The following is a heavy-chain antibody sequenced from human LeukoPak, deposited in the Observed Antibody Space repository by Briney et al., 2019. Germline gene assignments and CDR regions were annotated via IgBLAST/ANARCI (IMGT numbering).Heavy chain of an antibody. CDR1: GFPLGDYA. J-gene: IGHJ4*02. CDR3: AKDRSGNSYGHFDY. V-gene: IGHV3-43D*04. D-gene: IGHD3-10*01. CDR2: ISWGGGST. Sequence: GSLRLSCAAPGFPLGDYAMHWVRPAPGKGPEWVPPISWGGGSTYYADSVKGRFTISRDNSKNSLYLHMNSLRAEDTALYYCAKDRSGNSYGHFDYWGQGTLVTVSS.